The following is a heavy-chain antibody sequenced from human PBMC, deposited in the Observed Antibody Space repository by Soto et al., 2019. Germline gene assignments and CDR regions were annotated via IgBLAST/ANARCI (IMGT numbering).Heavy chain of an antibody. CDR1: GYSFTNYW. CDR2: IYPGDSDT. D-gene: IGHD6-13*01. Sequence: SLKISCQGSGYSFTNYWIGWVRQMPEKGLEWMGIIYPGDSDTRYSPSFQGQVTISADKSINTANLQWSSLKASDTAIYYCARMAAEGYYYYGMDVWGQGTAVTVSS. J-gene: IGHJ6*02. V-gene: IGHV5-51*01. CDR3: ARMAAEGYYYYGMDV.